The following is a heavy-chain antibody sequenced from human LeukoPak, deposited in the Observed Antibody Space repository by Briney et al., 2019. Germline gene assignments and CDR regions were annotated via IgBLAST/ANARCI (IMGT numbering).Heavy chain of an antibody. CDR1: GFNFNSHG. CDR3: AREYSSGWYD. Sequence: GGSLRLSCAASGFNFNSHGMNWVRQAPGRGLEWVASIRRDGSAMLYMDSVRGRFTISRDNAKNSLYLQMNGLRAEDTAVYYCAREYSSGWYDWGQGTLVTVSS. D-gene: IGHD6-19*01. CDR2: IRRDGSAM. J-gene: IGHJ4*02. V-gene: IGHV3-7*03.